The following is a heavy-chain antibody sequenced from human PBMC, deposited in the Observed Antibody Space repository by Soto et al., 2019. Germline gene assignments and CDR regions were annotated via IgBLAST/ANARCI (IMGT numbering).Heavy chain of an antibody. CDR1: GSTLSSNA. Sequence: PGGSLRLPCTASGSTLSSNAMSWVRQAPGKGLEWVSAVSGSGGSTYYAGSVKGRFTISRDNSKNTLYRQMNSLRAEDTAVYYCAKTPRGLYWGQGTLVTVSS. V-gene: IGHV3-23*01. CDR2: VSGSGGST. J-gene: IGHJ4*02. CDR3: AKTPRGLY. D-gene: IGHD2-15*01.